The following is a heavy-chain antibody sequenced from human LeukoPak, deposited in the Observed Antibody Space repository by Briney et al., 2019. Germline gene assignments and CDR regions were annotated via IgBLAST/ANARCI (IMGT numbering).Heavy chain of an antibody. V-gene: IGHV3-30*02. CDR2: IRYDGSNK. CDR3: ARDGYSYGFHYYMDV. Sequence: PGGSLRLSCAASGFTFSSYGMSWVRQAPGKGLEWVAFIRYDGSNKYYADSVKGRFTISRDNSKNTLYLQMNSLRAEDTAVYYCARDGYSYGFHYYMDVWGKGTTVTVSS. J-gene: IGHJ6*03. D-gene: IGHD5-18*01. CDR1: GFTFSSYG.